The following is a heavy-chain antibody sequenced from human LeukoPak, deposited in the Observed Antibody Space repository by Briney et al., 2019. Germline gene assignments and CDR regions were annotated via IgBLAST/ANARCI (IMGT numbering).Heavy chain of an antibody. CDR3: ARHRSKYYYYYGMDV. V-gene: IGHV3-11*01. CDR2: ISSSGSTI. Sequence: GGSLRLSCAASGFTFSDYYMSWIRQAPGKGLEWVSYISSSGSTIYYADSVEGRFTISRDNAKNSLYLQMNSPRAEDTAVYYCARHRSKYYYYYGMDVWGQGTTVTVSS. CDR1: GFTFSDYY. J-gene: IGHJ6*02.